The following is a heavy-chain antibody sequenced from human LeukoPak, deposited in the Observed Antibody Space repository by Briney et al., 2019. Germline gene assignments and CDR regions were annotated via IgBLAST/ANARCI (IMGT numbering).Heavy chain of an antibody. D-gene: IGHD6-19*01. CDR2: ISSSSSYI. CDR3: ARDRKEYSSGWYYYYYYMDV. CDR1: GFTFSSYS. V-gene: IGHV3-21*01. Sequence: KPGGSLRLSCAASGFTFSSYSMNWVRQAPGKGLEWVSSISSSSSYIYYADSVKGRFTISRDNAKNSLYLQMNSLRAEDTAVYYCARDRKEYSSGWYYYYYYMDVWGKGTTVTVSS. J-gene: IGHJ6*03.